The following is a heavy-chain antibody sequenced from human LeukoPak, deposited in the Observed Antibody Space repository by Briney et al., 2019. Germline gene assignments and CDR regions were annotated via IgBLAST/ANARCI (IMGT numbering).Heavy chain of an antibody. CDR2: ISSSGSTI. CDR3: AKVQLELMFDY. V-gene: IGHV3-11*01. J-gene: IGHJ4*02. CDR1: GFTFSDYY. D-gene: IGHD1-1*01. Sequence: GGSLRLSCAASGFTFSDYYMSWIRQAPGKGLEWVSYISSSGSTIYYADSVKGRFTISRDNAKNSLYLQMNSLRAEDTAVYYCAKVQLELMFDYWGQGTLVTVSS.